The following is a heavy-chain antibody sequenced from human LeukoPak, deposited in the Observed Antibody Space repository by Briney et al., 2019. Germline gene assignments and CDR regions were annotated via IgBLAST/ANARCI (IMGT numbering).Heavy chain of an antibody. V-gene: IGHV4-4*07. J-gene: IGHJ3*02. D-gene: IGHD3-22*01. CDR3: ARDLHYYDSSGYYYSDAFDI. CDR2: IYTSGST. Sequence: SETLSLTCSVSGGSISSYYWSWIRQPAGKGLEWIGRIYTSGSTNYNPALTRRVTMSVDTPKNQHSLKLSSVTAADTAVYYCARDLHYYDSSGYYYSDAFDIWGQGTMVTVSA. CDR1: GGSISSYY.